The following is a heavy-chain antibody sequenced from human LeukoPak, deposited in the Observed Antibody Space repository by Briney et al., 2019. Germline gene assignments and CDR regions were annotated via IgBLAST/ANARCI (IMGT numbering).Heavy chain of an antibody. CDR2: INHSGST. Sequence: SETLSLTSAVYGGSFSGYYWSWIRQPPGKGLEWIGEINHSGSTNYNPSLKSRVTISVDTSKNQFSLKLSSVTAADTAVYYCAGDPTGAASDYWGQGTLVTVSS. CDR1: GGSFSGYY. J-gene: IGHJ4*02. V-gene: IGHV4-34*01. D-gene: IGHD3-10*01. CDR3: AGDPTGAASDY.